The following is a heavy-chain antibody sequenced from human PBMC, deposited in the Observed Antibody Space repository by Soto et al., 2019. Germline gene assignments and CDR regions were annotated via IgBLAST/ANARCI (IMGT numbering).Heavy chain of an antibody. CDR3: AKRSSMVRGVIDYYYYYMDV. CDR2: ISGSGGST. CDR1: GFTFSSYA. V-gene: IGHV3-23*01. J-gene: IGHJ6*03. Sequence: GGSLRLSCAASGFTFSSYAMSWVRQAPGKGLEWVSAISGSGGSTYYADSVKGRFTISRDNSKNTLYLQMNSLRAEDTAVYYCAKRSSMVRGVIDYYYYYMDVWGKGTTVTVSS. D-gene: IGHD3-10*01.